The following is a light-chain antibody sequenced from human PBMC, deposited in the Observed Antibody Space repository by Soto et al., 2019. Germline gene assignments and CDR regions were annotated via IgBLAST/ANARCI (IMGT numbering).Light chain of an antibody. CDR2: EDN. Sequence: NFMLTQPHSVSESPGKTVTISCTRSSGSIASNYVQWYQQRPGSSPTTVIYEDNQRPSGVPDPFSGSIDSSSNSASLTISGLKTEDEADYYCQSYDSSNQVFGGGTKVTVL. CDR1: SGSIASNY. J-gene: IGLJ2*01. CDR3: QSYDSSNQV. V-gene: IGLV6-57*01.